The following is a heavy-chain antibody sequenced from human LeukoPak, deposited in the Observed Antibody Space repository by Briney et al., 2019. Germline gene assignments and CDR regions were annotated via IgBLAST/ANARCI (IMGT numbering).Heavy chain of an antibody. Sequence: PSETLSLTCAVYGGSFSGYYWSWIRQPPGKGLEWIGEINHSGSTNYNPSLKSRVTISVDTSKNQFSPKLSSVTAADTAVYYCARGRRQKPFDYWGQGTLVTVSS. J-gene: IGHJ4*02. CDR1: GGSFSGYY. CDR2: INHSGST. V-gene: IGHV4-34*01. CDR3: ARGRRQKPFDY.